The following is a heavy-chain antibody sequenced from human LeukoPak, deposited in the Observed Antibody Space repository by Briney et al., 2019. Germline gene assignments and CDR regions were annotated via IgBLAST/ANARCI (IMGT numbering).Heavy chain of an antibody. CDR2: IYRSGST. J-gene: IGHJ6*03. CDR3: ARGTYGYYMDV. Sequence: SEPLSLTCSGSNYSISKILYWGWLRQPPGKGLEWIGSIYRSGSTFYNPSLKSRVTISLDTSKSQFSLKLSSVTAADTAVYFCARGTYGYYMDVWGKGTTVTVSS. V-gene: IGHV4-38-2*02. D-gene: IGHD4-17*01. CDR1: NYSISKILY.